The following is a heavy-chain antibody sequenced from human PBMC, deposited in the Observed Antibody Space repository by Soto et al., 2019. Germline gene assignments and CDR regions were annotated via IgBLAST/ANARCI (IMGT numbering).Heavy chain of an antibody. CDR3: ARLSQFVTTVIFAT. V-gene: IGHV4-39*01. D-gene: IGHD4-17*01. CDR1: GGSISSSSYY. J-gene: IGHJ5*02. Sequence: QLQLQESGPGLVKPSETLSLTCTVSGGSISSSSYYWGWIRQPPGKGLEWIGSIYYSGSTYYNPSLKSRVTISVDTSKNQFSLKLSSVTAADAAVYYCARLSQFVTTVIFATWGQGTLVTVSS. CDR2: IYYSGST.